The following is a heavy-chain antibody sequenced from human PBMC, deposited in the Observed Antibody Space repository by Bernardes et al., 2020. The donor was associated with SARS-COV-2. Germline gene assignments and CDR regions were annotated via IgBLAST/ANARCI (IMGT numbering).Heavy chain of an antibody. CDR1: GFTFSSYG. CDR2: IWYDGSNK. D-gene: IGHD4-17*01. V-gene: IGHV3-33*01. Sequence: SLRLSCAASGFTFSSYGMHWVRQAPGKGLEWVAVIWYDGSNKYYADSVKGRFTISRDNSKNTLYLQMNSLRAEDTAVYYCARDFDVDYVNYYYGMDVWGKGTTVTVSS. CDR3: ARDFDVDYVNYYYGMDV. J-gene: IGHJ6*04.